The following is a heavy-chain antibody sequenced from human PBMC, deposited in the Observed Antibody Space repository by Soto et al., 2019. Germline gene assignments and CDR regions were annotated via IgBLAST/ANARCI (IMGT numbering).Heavy chain of an antibody. Sequence: GGSLRLSCAASGFTFSSYGMHWVRQAPGKGLEWVAVIWYDGSNKYYADSVKGRFTISRDNSKNTLYLQMNSLRAEDTAVYYCARDRGKGQQLAYDAFDIWGQGTMVT. D-gene: IGHD6-13*01. J-gene: IGHJ3*02. V-gene: IGHV3-33*01. CDR3: ARDRGKGQQLAYDAFDI. CDR2: IWYDGSNK. CDR1: GFTFSSYG.